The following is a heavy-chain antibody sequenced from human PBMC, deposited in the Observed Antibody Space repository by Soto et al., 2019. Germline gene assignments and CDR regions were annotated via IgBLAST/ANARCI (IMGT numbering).Heavy chain of an antibody. CDR1: GDPISGGDYY. J-gene: IGHJ3*01. CDR2: IYYDETT. CDR3: ARGDAYYFGGAFDV. V-gene: IGHV4-30-4*01. D-gene: IGHD3-9*01. Sequence: VQLQESGPRLVKPSQTLSLTCIVSGDPISGGDYYWSWIRQPPGKGLEWIGYIYYDETTYYNPSLKRRVAISIDMSKNQISLNVTSVTAADTAVYYCARGDAYYFGGAFDVWGQGTPLTVSS.